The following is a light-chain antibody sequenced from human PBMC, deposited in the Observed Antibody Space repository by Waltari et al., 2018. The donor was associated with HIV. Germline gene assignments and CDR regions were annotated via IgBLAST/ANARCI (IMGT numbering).Light chain of an antibody. Sequence: NFMLTQPHSVSESPGKTVTISCTRSSGSIASNFVQWYQQRPGSYPTTVIYEIHHRPSGVPDRFAGSIDRSSNSASLTISGLKTEDEADYYCQSYDTNRQWVFGGGTKLTVL. CDR2: EIH. V-gene: IGLV6-57*01. CDR1: SGSIASNF. J-gene: IGLJ3*02. CDR3: QSYDTNRQWV.